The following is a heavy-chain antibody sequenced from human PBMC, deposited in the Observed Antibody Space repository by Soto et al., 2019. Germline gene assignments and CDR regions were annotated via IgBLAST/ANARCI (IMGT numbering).Heavy chain of an antibody. Sequence: EASVKVSCKASGGTFSSYTISWVRQAPGQGLEWMGRIIPILGIANYAQKFQGRVTITADKSTSTAYMELSSLRSEDTAVYYCARVIAAADTSSYYYFDYWGQGTLVTVSS. CDR3: ARVIAAADTSSYYYFDY. D-gene: IGHD6-13*01. CDR1: GGTFSSYT. CDR2: IIPILGIA. V-gene: IGHV1-69*02. J-gene: IGHJ4*02.